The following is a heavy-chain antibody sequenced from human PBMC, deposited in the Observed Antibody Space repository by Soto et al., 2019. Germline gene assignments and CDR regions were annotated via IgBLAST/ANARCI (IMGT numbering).Heavy chain of an antibody. Sequence: GGSLRLSCAASGFTFSSYAMSWVRQAPGKGLEWVSAISGSGGSTYYADSVKGRLTISRDNSKNTLYLQMNSLRAEDTAVYYCAKDRDIAARRYYYYGMDVWGQGTTVTVSS. V-gene: IGHV3-23*01. J-gene: IGHJ6*02. CDR2: ISGSGGST. CDR3: AKDRDIAARRYYYYGMDV. CDR1: GFTFSSYA. D-gene: IGHD6-6*01.